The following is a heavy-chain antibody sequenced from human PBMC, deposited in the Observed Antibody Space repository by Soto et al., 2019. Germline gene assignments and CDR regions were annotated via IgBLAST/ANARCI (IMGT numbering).Heavy chain of an antibody. J-gene: IGHJ6*02. CDR1: GFTFSLYA. CDR3: AKGDWLYDNYYGMEV. CDR2: ISGSGERT. V-gene: IGHV3-23*01. Sequence: GGSLRLSCTASGFTFSLYAMSWARHTPGKGLEWVASISGSGERTYYADSVKGRFTISKDNSQNSVFLQMNSLRAEDTAEYYCAKGDWLYDNYYGMEVWAQRTSVTVSS. D-gene: IGHD3-9*01.